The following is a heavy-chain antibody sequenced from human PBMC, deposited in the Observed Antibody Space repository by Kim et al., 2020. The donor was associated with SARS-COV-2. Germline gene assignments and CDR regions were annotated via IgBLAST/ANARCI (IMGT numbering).Heavy chain of an antibody. Sequence: GGSLRLSCAASGFTFSSYWMHWVRQAPGKGLVWVSRINSDGSSTSYADSVKGRFTISRDNAKNTLYLQMNSLRAEDTAVYYCASEDAVAGTPFDYWGQGTLVTVSS. CDR2: INSDGSST. D-gene: IGHD6-19*01. J-gene: IGHJ4*02. CDR1: GFTFSSYW. CDR3: ASEDAVAGTPFDY. V-gene: IGHV3-74*01.